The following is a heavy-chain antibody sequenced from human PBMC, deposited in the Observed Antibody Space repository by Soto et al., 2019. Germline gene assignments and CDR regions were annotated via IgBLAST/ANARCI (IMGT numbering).Heavy chain of an antibody. V-gene: IGHV4-31*03. Sequence: QVQLQESGPGLVKPSQTLSLTCTVSGGSITSGGYYWSWIRQHPGKGLELIGYIYYSGSTYYNPSLKSRVNISRDTSKNQFSLNLSSVTAADTATYYCARAVRLRLDNWGQGTLVTVSS. CDR2: IYYSGST. J-gene: IGHJ4*02. CDR1: GGSITSGGYY. D-gene: IGHD4-17*01. CDR3: ARAVRLRLDN.